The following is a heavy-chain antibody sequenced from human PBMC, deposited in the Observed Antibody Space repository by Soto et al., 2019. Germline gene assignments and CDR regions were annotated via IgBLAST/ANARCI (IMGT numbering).Heavy chain of an antibody. CDR3: ARDRGDYGDDYSYGMDV. D-gene: IGHD4-17*01. Sequence: GSLRLSCAASGFPFSSYSMNWVRQVPGKGLEWVSFISSSTTYINYADSVKGRFTISRDNARNSLNLQMNSLRAEDTAVYYCARDRGDYGDDYSYGMDVWGQGTTVTVS. CDR1: GFPFSSYS. CDR2: ISSSTTYI. V-gene: IGHV3-21*01. J-gene: IGHJ6*02.